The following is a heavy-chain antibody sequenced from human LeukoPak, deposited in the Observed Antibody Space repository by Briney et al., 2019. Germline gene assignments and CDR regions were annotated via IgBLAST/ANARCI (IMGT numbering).Heavy chain of an antibody. J-gene: IGHJ4*02. V-gene: IGHV3-21*01. CDR1: GFTFSTYS. CDR2: ISSNSGYI. D-gene: IGHD6-19*01. Sequence: GGSLRLSCAASGFTFSTYSMNWVRQAPGKGLGWVSYISSNSGYIYYADSLKGRFTISRDNAKNSLYLQMNSLRAEDTAVYYCAMQWLVKGGYYFDYWGQGTLVSVSS. CDR3: AMQWLVKGGYYFDY.